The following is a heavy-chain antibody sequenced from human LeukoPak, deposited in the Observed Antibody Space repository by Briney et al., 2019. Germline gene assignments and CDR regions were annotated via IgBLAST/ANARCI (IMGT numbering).Heavy chain of an antibody. CDR3: ARHGPGITGTTNYYYYGMDV. V-gene: IGHV4-59*08. J-gene: IGHJ6*02. D-gene: IGHD1-7*01. CDR1: GGSISSYY. CDR2: IYYSGST. Sequence: SETLSLTCTVSGGSISSYYWSWIRQPPGKGLEWIGYIYYSGSTNYNPSLKSRVTISVDTSKNQFSLKLSSVTAADTAVYYCARHGPGITGTTNYYYYGMDVWGQGTTATVSS.